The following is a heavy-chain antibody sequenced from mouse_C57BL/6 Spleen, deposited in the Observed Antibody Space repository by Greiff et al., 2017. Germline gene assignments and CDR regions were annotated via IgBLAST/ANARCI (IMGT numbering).Heavy chain of an antibody. D-gene: IGHD2-1*01. CDR3: SNCYYGSSPRLEY. J-gene: IGHJ3*01. CDR2: INPNNGGT. V-gene: IGHV1-26*01. Sequence: VQLQQSGPELVKPGASVKISCKASGYTFTDYYMNWVKQSHGKSLEWIGDINPNNGGTSYNQKFKGKATLTVDKSSSTAYMELSSLTSEDSAVYYCSNCYYGSSPRLEYWGQGTLVTVSA. CDR1: GYTFTDYY.